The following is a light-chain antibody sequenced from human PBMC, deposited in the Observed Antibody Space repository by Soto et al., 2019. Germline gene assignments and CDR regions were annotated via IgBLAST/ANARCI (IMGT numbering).Light chain of an antibody. Sequence: EIVLTQSPATLSLSPGERATLSCSASQSVSSYLAWYQQKPGQAPRLFIYDASNRATGIPARFSGSGSGTDFTLAISSLEPEDFAVYYCQQRRNWLTFGGGTKVEIK. V-gene: IGKV3-11*01. CDR2: DAS. CDR1: QSVSSY. CDR3: QQRRNWLT. J-gene: IGKJ4*01.